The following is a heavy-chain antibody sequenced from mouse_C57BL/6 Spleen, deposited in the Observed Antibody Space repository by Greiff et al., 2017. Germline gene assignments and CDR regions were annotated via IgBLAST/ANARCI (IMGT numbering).Heavy chain of an antibody. CDR2: INPSSGST. CDR1: GYTFTSYT. Sequence: QVQLKESGAELARPGASVKMSCKASGYTFTSYTMHWVKQRHGQGLEWIGYINPSSGSTKYNQQFKDKATLPADKSSRTAYMHRSSLTAHDSAVYYCARSESSSYYFDYWGQGTTLTVSS. J-gene: IGHJ2*01. V-gene: IGHV1-4*01. D-gene: IGHD1-1*01. CDR3: ARSESSSYYFDY.